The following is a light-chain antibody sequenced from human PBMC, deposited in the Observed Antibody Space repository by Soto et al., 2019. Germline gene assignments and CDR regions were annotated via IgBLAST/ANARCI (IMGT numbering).Light chain of an antibody. J-gene: IGKJ1*01. V-gene: IGKV2-28*01. Sequence: DTVMTQSPLSLPVTPGEPASISCRSSQSLLHSNGYNYLDWYLQKPGQSPQLLIYLGSNRASGVPDRFSGSGSGTDFTLKNSRVEAEDVGVYYCMQALQTPWTFGQGTKVEIK. CDR2: LGS. CDR3: MQALQTPWT. CDR1: QSLLHSNGYNY.